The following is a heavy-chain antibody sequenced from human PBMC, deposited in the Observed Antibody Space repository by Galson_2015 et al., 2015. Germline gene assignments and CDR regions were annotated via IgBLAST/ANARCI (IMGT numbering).Heavy chain of an antibody. CDR2: IYSGGST. D-gene: IGHD3-10*01. J-gene: IGHJ2*01. Sequence: SLRLSCAASGFTVSSNHMSWVRQAPGKGLEWVSVIYSGGSTYYADSVKGRFTISRDNSKNTLYLQMNSLRAEDTAVYYCARDIGYWYFDLWGRGTLVTVSS. CDR3: ARDIGYWYFDL. V-gene: IGHV3-66*01. CDR1: GFTVSSNH.